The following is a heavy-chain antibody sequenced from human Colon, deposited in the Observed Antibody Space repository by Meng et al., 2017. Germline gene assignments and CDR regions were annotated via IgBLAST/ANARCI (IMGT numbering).Heavy chain of an antibody. CDR1: GGSVSSGSYY. CDR3: ASVEVVTDYYYYYGMDV. Sequence: GSLRLSCTVSGGSVSSGSYYWSWIRQPPGKGLEWIGYIYYSGSNNYNPSLKSRVTISVDTSKNQFSLKLSSVTAADTAVYYCASVEVVTDYYYYYGMDVWAQGPS. D-gene: IGHD2-21*02. J-gene: IGHJ6*02. V-gene: IGHV4-61*01. CDR2: IYYSGSN.